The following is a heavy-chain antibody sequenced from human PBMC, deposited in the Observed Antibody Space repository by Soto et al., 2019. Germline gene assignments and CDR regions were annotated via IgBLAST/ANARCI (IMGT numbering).Heavy chain of an antibody. CDR2: IIPLFPKR. V-gene: IGHV1-69*01. J-gene: IGHJ6*02. CDR3: ARDPHSSGWQSMYYYGLDV. D-gene: IGHD6-19*01. CDR1: VGTFGNYG. Sequence: QVQLVQSGAEVRKPGSSVKVSCKVSVGTFGNYGYSWVRQAPGQGLEWMGCIIPLFPKRDYAQKFQGRLTIIADESTSTTVLELSSLRSEDTAVSYWARDPHSSGWQSMYYYGLDVWGQGTTVTVS.